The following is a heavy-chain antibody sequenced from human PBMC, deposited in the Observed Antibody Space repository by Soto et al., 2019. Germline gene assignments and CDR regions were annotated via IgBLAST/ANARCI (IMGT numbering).Heavy chain of an antibody. CDR2: IYYSGST. Sequence: SETLSLTCTVSGGSISSYYWSWIRQPPGKGLEWIGYIYYSGSTNYNPSLKSRVTISVDTSKNQFSLKLSSVTAADTAVYYCARVATTPYYFDYWGQGTLVTVSS. CDR1: GGSISSYY. CDR3: ARVATTPYYFDY. V-gene: IGHV4-59*08. D-gene: IGHD1-1*01. J-gene: IGHJ4*02.